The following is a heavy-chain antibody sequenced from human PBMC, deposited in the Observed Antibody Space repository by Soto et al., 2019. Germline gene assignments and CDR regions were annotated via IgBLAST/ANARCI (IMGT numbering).Heavy chain of an antibody. CDR1: GFSLRNARMG. Sequence: QVTLKESGPVLAKPTETLTLTCTVSGFSLRNARMGVSWLRQPPGKALEWLAHIFSNDEKSYSTSLKSRLTISKDTSKIQVVLTMTHMDPVDTATYYCARIVRYFDWLLTDWYFDLWGRGTLVTVSS. CDR2: IFSNDEK. CDR3: ARIVRYFDWLLTDWYFDL. J-gene: IGHJ2*01. D-gene: IGHD3-9*01. V-gene: IGHV2-26*01.